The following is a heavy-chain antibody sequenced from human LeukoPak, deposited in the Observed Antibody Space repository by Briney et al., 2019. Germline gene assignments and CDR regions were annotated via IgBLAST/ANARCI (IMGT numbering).Heavy chain of an antibody. Sequence: PGRSLRLSCAASGFTFSSYGMHWVRQAPGKGLEWVAVISYDGSNKYYADSVKGRFTISRDNSKNTLYLQMNSLRAEDTAVYYCAKDKGDKEWYYFNYWGQGTLVTVSS. D-gene: IGHD2-8*01. V-gene: IGHV3-30*18. CDR1: GFTFSSYG. CDR2: ISYDGSNK. J-gene: IGHJ4*02. CDR3: AKDKGDKEWYYFNY.